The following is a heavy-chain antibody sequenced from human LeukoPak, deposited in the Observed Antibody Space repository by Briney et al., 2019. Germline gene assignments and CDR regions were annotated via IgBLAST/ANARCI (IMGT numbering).Heavy chain of an antibody. Sequence: GGSLRLSCAASGFTVSSNYMSWVRQAPGKGLEWVSAISGSGGSTYYADSVKGRFTISRDNSKNSLYLQMNSLRAEDTAVYYCAKDGPFGGVIVPTGSFDYWGQGTLVTVSS. V-gene: IGHV3-23*01. D-gene: IGHD3-16*02. CDR1: GFTVSSNY. CDR2: ISGSGGST. J-gene: IGHJ4*02. CDR3: AKDGPFGGVIVPTGSFDY.